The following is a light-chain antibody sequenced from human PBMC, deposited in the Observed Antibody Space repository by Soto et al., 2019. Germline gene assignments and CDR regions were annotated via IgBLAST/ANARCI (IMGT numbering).Light chain of an antibody. CDR1: SIDVGSYNL. V-gene: IGLV2-23*02. J-gene: IGLJ1*01. CDR2: EVS. Sequence: QSALTQPASVSGSPGQSITISCPGRSIDVGSYNLVSWYQQHPGKAPKLMIYEVSKRPSGVSNRFSGSKSGNTASLTISGLQAEDEADYYCCSYAGSSTYVFGTGTKVTGL. CDR3: CSYAGSSTYV.